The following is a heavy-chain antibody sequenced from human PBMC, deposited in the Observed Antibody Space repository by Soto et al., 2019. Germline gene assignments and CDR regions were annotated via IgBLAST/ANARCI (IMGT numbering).Heavy chain of an antibody. Sequence: EVQLVESGGGLVKPGGSLRLSCAVSGFGISAYTMNWVRQAPGKGLEWVSSISSSSTYIYYADSVKGRFTISRDNAKNSLFLQMNSLRVEDTAVYYCARDLVRAVAGTNLDYWGQGTLVTVSS. D-gene: IGHD6-19*01. J-gene: IGHJ4*02. CDR3: ARDLVRAVAGTNLDY. CDR2: ISSSSTYI. V-gene: IGHV3-21*01. CDR1: GFGISAYT.